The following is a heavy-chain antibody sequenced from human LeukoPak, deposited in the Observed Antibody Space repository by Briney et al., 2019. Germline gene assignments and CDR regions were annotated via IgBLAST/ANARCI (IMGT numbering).Heavy chain of an antibody. CDR2: INPSGGTT. CDR1: GYTFTTCY. CDR3: ARGSNYYYDVTADYPRY. Sequence: ASVKLSCKTSGYTFTTCYIHWVRQAPGQGLEWLGIINPSGGTTTYAQKFQGRVTMTRDTSPSTVYMELTTLSSEDTAVYYCARGSNYYYDVTADYPRYWGQGTLVTVSS. J-gene: IGHJ4*02. D-gene: IGHD3-22*01. V-gene: IGHV1-46*01.